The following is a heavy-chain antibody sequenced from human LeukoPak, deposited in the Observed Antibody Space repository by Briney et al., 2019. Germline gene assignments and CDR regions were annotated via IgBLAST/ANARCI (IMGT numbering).Heavy chain of an antibody. Sequence: ASVKVSCKASGYTFTGYYMHWVRQAPGQGLEWMGWINPNSGGTNYAQKFRGRVTMTRDTSISTAYMELSRLRSDDTAVYYCARDGGYCSGGSCYPVGMDVWGQGTTVTVSS. J-gene: IGHJ6*02. CDR3: ARDGGYCSGGSCYPVGMDV. D-gene: IGHD2-15*01. V-gene: IGHV1-2*02. CDR1: GYTFTGYY. CDR2: INPNSGGT.